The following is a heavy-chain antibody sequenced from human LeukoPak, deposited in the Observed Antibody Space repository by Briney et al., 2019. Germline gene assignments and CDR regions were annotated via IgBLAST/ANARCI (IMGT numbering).Heavy chain of an antibody. J-gene: IGHJ4*02. V-gene: IGHV4-61*02. D-gene: IGHD2-2*01. CDR2: IYTSGST. CDR3: ARQGGYCSSTSCPLNYFDY. CDR1: GGSISSGSYY. Sequence: TSSETLSLTCTVSGGSISSGSYYWSWIRQPAGKGLEWIGRIYTSGSTNYNPSLKSRVTISVDTSKNQFSLNLSSVTAADTAVYYCARQGGYCSSTSCPLNYFDYWGQGTLVTVSS.